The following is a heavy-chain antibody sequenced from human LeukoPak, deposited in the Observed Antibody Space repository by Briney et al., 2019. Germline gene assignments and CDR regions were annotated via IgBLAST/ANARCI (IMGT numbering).Heavy chain of an antibody. CDR3: TRLSDYSTNDY. CDR2: IRSKANSYAT. D-gene: IGHD4-11*01. Sequence: GGSLKLSCAASGFTFRGSAMPWVRQASGKGLEWVGRIRSKANSYATAYAASVKGRFTISRDDSKNTAYVQMNSLKTEDTAVYYCTRLSDYSTNDYWGQGTLVTVSS. CDR1: GFTFRGSA. J-gene: IGHJ4*02. V-gene: IGHV3-73*01.